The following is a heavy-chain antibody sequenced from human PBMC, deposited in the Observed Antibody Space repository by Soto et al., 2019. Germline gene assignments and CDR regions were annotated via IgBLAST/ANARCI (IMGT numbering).Heavy chain of an antibody. CDR1: GFTFSSYA. Sequence: GGSLRLSCAASGFTFSSYAMHWVRQAPGKGLEWVAVISYDGSNKYYADSVKGRFTISRDNSKNTLYLQMSSLRAEDTAVYYCARGRPLEYSSSSRGSFGFDYWGQGTLVTVSS. D-gene: IGHD6-6*01. J-gene: IGHJ4*02. CDR3: ARGRPLEYSSSSRGSFGFDY. CDR2: ISYDGSNK. V-gene: IGHV3-30-3*01.